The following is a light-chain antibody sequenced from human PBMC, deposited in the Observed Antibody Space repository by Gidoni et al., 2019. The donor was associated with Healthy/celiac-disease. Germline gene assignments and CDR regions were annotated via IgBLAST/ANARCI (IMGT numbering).Light chain of an antibody. Sequence: QSVLTQPPSASGTPGQRVTISCSGSSSNIVSNYVYWYHQLPGTAPKLLIYRNNRRPSGVPDRFSGSKSGTSASLAISGLRSEDEADYYCAAWDDSLSGPVFGGGTKLTVL. J-gene: IGLJ2*01. CDR2: RNN. CDR1: SSNIVSNY. V-gene: IGLV1-47*01. CDR3: AAWDDSLSGPV.